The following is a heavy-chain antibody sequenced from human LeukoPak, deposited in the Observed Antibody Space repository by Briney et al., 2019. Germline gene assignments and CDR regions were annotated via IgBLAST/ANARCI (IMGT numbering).Heavy chain of an antibody. CDR1: GFTFSTYA. CDR3: ARDDGGY. Sequence: SGGSLRLSCAASGFTFSTYAMNWVRQAPGKGLEWVSYISSSSSPTYYADSVQGRFTISRDNAKNSLYLQMNSLRGEDTAVYYCARDDGGYWRQGTLVTVSS. CDR2: ISSSSSPT. J-gene: IGHJ4*02. D-gene: IGHD3-16*01. V-gene: IGHV3-48*01.